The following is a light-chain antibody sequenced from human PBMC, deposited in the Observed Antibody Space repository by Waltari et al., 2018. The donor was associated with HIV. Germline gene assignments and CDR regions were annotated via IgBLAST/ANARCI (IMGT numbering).Light chain of an antibody. V-gene: IGLV6-57*01. J-gene: IGLJ3*02. CDR2: EDN. CDR3: QSSDSSNWV. CDR1: SGSIASNY. Sequence: NFMLTQPHSVSESPGKTVTISCTRSSGSIASNYVQWYQQRPGSSPTTVIYEDNQRPSGDPDRCSGSIDISSNSASLTISGLKTEDEADDYCQSSDSSNWVFGGGTKLTVL.